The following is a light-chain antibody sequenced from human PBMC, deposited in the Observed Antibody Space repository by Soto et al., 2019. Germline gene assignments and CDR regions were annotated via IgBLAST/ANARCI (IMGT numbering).Light chain of an antibody. CDR3: SSYAANTNLV. J-gene: IGLJ1*01. CDR2: EVS. Sequence: QSALTQPASVSGSPGQSITISCTGTSSDVGGYNYVSWYQQHPGKAPKLMIYEVSNRPSGVSNRFSGSKSGNTASLTISGLLAEDEADYFCSSYAANTNLVFGTGTKLTVL. V-gene: IGLV2-14*01. CDR1: SSDVGGYNY.